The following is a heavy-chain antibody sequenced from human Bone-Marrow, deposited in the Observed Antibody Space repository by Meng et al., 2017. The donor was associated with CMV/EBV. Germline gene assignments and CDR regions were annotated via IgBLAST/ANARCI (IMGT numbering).Heavy chain of an antibody. D-gene: IGHD5-12*01. Sequence: SETLSLTCTVSGGSISSSSYYWGWIRQPPGKGLEWIGSIYYSGSTYYNPSLKSRVTISVDTSKNQFSLKLSSVTAADTAVYYCARDPWNYYYYGMDVWGQGTTVTVSS. CDR3: ARDPWNYYYYGMDV. J-gene: IGHJ6*02. V-gene: IGHV4-39*07. CDR1: GGSISSSSYY. CDR2: IYYSGST.